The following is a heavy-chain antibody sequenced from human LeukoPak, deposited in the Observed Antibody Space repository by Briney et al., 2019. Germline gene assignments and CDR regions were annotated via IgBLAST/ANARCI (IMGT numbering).Heavy chain of an antibody. D-gene: IGHD3-10*01. V-gene: IGHV4-4*07. CDR2: IYNSGST. CDR1: GGSISSYY. Sequence: SETLSLTCTVSGGSISSYYWSWLRQPAGKGLEWIGRIYNSGSTNYNPSLTSRVTMSVDTSKNQFSLKLSSLTAADTAVHYCARTFTYFDYWGRGTLVTVSS. J-gene: IGHJ4*02. CDR3: ARTFTYFDY.